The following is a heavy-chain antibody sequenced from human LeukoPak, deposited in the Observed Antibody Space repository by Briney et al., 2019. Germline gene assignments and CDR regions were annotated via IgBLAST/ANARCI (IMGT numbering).Heavy chain of an antibody. CDR3: AGEGIAAAGAAEYFQH. V-gene: IGHV1-69*01. J-gene: IGHJ1*01. CDR2: IIPIFGTA. CDR1: GGTFSSYA. D-gene: IGHD6-13*01. Sequence: GSSVKVSCKASGGTFSSYAISWVRQAPGQGLEWMGGIIPIFGTANYAQKFQGRVTITADESTSTAYMELSSLRSEDTAVYYCAGEGIAAAGAAEYFQHWGQGTLVTVSS.